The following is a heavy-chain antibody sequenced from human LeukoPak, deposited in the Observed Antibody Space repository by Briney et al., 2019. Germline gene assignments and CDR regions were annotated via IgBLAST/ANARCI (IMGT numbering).Heavy chain of an antibody. D-gene: IGHD2-2*01. Sequence: PSETLSLTCSASGGSISSYSSYWGWIRQPPGKGLEWVGHIYYSGRTVYNPSLKSRVTISVDTSNNEFSLMLSSVTAADTAVYYCARGIVVVPAASHYYYYYMDVWGKGTTVTVSS. V-gene: IGHV4-39*01. J-gene: IGHJ6*03. CDR1: GGSISSYSSY. CDR2: IYYSGRT. CDR3: ARGIVVVPAASHYYYYYMDV.